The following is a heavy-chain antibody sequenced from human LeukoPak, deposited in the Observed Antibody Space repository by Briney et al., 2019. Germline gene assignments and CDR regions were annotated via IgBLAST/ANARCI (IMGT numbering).Heavy chain of an antibody. CDR3: ARHDSAPQGTVTTFLFDY. Sequence: SETLSLTCTVSGGSISSSSYYWGWIRQPPGKGLQWLGSIYYSGSTYYNPSLNSRVTISVDPSKNQFSLKLSSVTAAHTAVYYCARHDSAPQGTVTTFLFDYWGQGTLVTVSS. V-gene: IGHV4-39*01. D-gene: IGHD4-17*01. CDR1: GGSISSSSYY. J-gene: IGHJ4*02. CDR2: IYYSGST.